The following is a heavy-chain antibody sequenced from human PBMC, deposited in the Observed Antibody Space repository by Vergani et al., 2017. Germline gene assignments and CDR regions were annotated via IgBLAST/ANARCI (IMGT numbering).Heavy chain of an antibody. CDR2: VSFRGYT. J-gene: IGHJ4*02. Sequence: QVKLQESGPGLVKPSETLSLPCTVSGASVHSYYWSLFPQPSGKGLEWMGYVSFRGYTLYDPSVKGRMTISLNTSSNQFSLYLTSVTAADTAVYYCARSRIYYGAGSPDYWGQGTLVTVSS. CDR3: ARSRIYYGAGSPDY. D-gene: IGHD3-10*01. V-gene: IGHV4-59*02. CDR1: GASVHSYY.